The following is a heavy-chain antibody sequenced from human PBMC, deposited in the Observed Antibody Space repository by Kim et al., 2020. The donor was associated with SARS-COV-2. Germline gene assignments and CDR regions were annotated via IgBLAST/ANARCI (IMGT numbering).Heavy chain of an antibody. CDR2: INHSGST. CDR3: ARDFYDTNRNWFDP. J-gene: IGHJ5*02. CDR1: GGSFSGYY. D-gene: IGHD3-9*01. V-gene: IGHV4-34*01. Sequence: SETLSLTCAVYGGSFSGYYWSWIRQPPGKGLEWIGEINHSGSTNYNPSLKSRVTISVDTSKNQFSLKLSSVTAADTAVYYCARDFYDTNRNWFDPWGQGTLVTVSS.